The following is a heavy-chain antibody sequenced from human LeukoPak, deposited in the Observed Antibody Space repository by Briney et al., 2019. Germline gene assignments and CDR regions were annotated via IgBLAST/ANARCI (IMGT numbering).Heavy chain of an antibody. V-gene: IGHV3-7*01. D-gene: IGHD3-3*01. J-gene: IGHJ4*02. CDR2: IKQDGSEK. CDR1: GFTFSSYW. Sequence: PGGSLRLSCAASGFTFSSYWMSWVRQAPGKGLEWVANIKQDGSEKYYVDSVKGRFTISRDNAKNSLYLQMNSLRAEDTAVYYCARESGYYTPDYFDYWGQGTPVTVSS. CDR3: ARESGYYTPDYFDY.